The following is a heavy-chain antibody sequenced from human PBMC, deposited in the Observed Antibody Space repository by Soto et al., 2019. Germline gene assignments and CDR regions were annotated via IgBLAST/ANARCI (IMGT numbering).Heavy chain of an antibody. CDR1: GFSLRTGGVS. J-gene: IGHJ4*02. Sequence: IPLKDSVPTRLKPTQTLTLTCTFSGFSLRTGGVSLGWFLKPPEKAREWLAFIYGNDDKRYSPSLKTRLTITKDTSKNQVVLTMTNMDPVDTATYYCANRLGSSGQIDYWGQGTLVTVSS. D-gene: IGHD3-22*01. CDR2: IYGNDDK. CDR3: ANRLGSSGQIDY. V-gene: IGHV2-5*01.